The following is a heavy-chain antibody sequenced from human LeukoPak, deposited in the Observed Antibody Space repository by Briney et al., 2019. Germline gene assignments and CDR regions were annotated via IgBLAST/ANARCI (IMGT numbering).Heavy chain of an antibody. Sequence: PGGSLRLSCAASGFTFSSYSMNWVRQAPGKGLEWVSSISSSSSYIYYADSVKGRFTISRDNAKNSLYLQMNSLRDEDTAVYYCARDRGYSYRLGWRRGAFDIWGQGTMVTVSS. D-gene: IGHD5-18*01. V-gene: IGHV3-21*01. CDR1: GFTFSSYS. J-gene: IGHJ3*02. CDR3: ARDRGYSYRLGWRRGAFDI. CDR2: ISSSSSYI.